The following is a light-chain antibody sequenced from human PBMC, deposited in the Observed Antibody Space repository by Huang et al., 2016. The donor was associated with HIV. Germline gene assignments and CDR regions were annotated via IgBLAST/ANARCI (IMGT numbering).Light chain of an antibody. J-gene: IGKJ1*01. CDR3: QQYYSSPQT. CDR1: QSVYSSSTSKDY. Sequence: DIIMTQSPDSLAVSLGERATLNCRSSQSVYSSSTSKDYMAWFQQKPGQPPRLLLFWASTREAGVPDRFTGSRSGTHFTLTIASLEAEDAAIYYCQQYYSSPQTFGQGTRVEVK. CDR2: WAS. V-gene: IGKV4-1*01.